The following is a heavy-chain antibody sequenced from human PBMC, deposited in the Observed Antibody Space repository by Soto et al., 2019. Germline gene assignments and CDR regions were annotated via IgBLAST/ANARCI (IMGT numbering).Heavy chain of an antibody. D-gene: IGHD6-19*01. CDR2: IYYSGST. CDR3: ARVEWLVHWFDP. V-gene: IGHV4-30-4*01. J-gene: IGHJ5*02. Sequence: SETLSLTCTVSGGSISSGDYYWSWSRQPPGKGLEWIGYIYYSGSTYYNPSLKSRVTISVDTSKNQFSLKLSSVTAADTAVYYCARVEWLVHWFDPWGQGTLVTVS. CDR1: GGSISSGDYY.